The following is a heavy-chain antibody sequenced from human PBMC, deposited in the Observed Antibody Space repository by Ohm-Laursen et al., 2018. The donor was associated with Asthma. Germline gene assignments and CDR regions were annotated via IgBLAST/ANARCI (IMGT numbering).Heavy chain of an antibody. CDR1: GFTVGSDY. V-gene: IGHV3-53*01. CDR3: ARDLCSGGSCYPLDAFDI. D-gene: IGHD2-15*01. CDR2: IYSGGTT. Sequence: SLRLSCAASGFTVGSDYMTWVRQAPGKGLEWVSAIYSGGTTYYADSVRGRFTISRDNSKNTLYLQMNSLRAEDTAVYYCARDLCSGGSCYPLDAFDIWGQGTMVTVSS. J-gene: IGHJ3*02.